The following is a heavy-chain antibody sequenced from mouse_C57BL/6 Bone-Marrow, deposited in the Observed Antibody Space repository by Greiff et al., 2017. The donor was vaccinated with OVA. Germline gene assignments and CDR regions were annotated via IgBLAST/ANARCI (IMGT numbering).Heavy chain of an antibody. V-gene: IGHV14-4*01. J-gene: IGHJ4*01. CDR2: IDPENGDN. D-gene: IGHD1-1*01. CDR3: TFCYAYAIDY. Sequence: EVQLQQSGAELVRPGASVKLSCTASGYNIKDDYMHWVKQRPEQGLEWIGWIDPENGDNEYAQKFQGTATFTADTSSNTAYLQLSIVTSEDTAVYYCTFCYAYAIDYWGQGTAVTVSS. CDR1: GYNIKDDY.